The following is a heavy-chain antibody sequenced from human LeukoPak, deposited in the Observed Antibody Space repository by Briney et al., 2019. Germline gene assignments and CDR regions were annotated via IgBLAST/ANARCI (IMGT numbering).Heavy chain of an antibody. CDR1: GYTFTGYY. Sequence: SVKVSCKASGYTFTGYYMHWVRQAPGQGLEWMGGIIPIFGTANYAQKFQGRVTITADKSTSTAYMELSSLRSEDTAVYYCASRPFSEWLGGFDYWGQGTLVTVSS. V-gene: IGHV1-69*06. D-gene: IGHD3-3*01. J-gene: IGHJ4*02. CDR2: IIPIFGTA. CDR3: ASRPFSEWLGGFDY.